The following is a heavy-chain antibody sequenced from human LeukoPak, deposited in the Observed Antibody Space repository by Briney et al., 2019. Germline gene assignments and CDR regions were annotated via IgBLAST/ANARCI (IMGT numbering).Heavy chain of an antibody. J-gene: IGHJ3*02. CDR3: VGELLTAAGTIGAFDI. V-gene: IGHV3-33*01. CDR1: GFTFSTYG. Sequence: GGSLRLSCAASGFTFSTYGTHWVRQAPGKGLEWVAVIWPNGSNKYHADSVKGRFTISRDNSKSTLFLQMSSLAAEDTAVYYCVGELLTAAGTIGAFDIWGRGTMVTVSS. D-gene: IGHD6-13*01. CDR2: IWPNGSNK.